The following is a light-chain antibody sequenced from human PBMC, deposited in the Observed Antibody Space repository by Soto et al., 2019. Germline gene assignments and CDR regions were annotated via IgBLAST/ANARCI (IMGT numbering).Light chain of an antibody. CDR3: QQYAATPRT. V-gene: IGKV3-20*01. CDR2: GAS. CDR1: QSVNDNY. J-gene: IGKJ1*01. Sequence: EIVLTQSPGTLSLSPRERATLSCRASQSVNDNYLAWYQHKPGQAPRLLIYGASSRAPGIPEKFSGRGSGTDFTLNISRLEPEDFAIYYCQQYAATPRTCGQGTRVEVK.